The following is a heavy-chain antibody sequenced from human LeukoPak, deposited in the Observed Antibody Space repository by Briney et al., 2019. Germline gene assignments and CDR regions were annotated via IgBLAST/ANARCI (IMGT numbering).Heavy chain of an antibody. J-gene: IGHJ4*02. D-gene: IGHD1-26*01. CDR3: ARQTSGSYFY. Sequence: SETLSLTCTVSGGSISSYYWSWIRQPPGKGLEWIGYIYYSGSTNYNPSLKSRVTISVDTSKNQFSLKLSSVTAADTAVYYCARQTSGSYFYWGQGTLVTVSS. CDR2: IYYSGST. CDR1: GGSISSYY. V-gene: IGHV4-59*01.